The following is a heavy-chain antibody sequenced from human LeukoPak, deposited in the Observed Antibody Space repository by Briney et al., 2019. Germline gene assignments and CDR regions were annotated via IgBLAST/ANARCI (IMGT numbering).Heavy chain of an antibody. CDR2: ISTSGDST. J-gene: IGHJ4*02. D-gene: IGHD2-15*01. Sequence: GGSLRLSCAASGFTFSSYWMSWVRQAPGRGLEWVSAISTSGDSTYSADSVMGRFTISRDNSKNTLHLQMNSLRPEDTAVYHCARQLGYCSDGSCYFDYWGQGTLVTVSS. CDR1: GFTFSSYW. V-gene: IGHV3-23*01. CDR3: ARQLGYCSDGSCYFDY.